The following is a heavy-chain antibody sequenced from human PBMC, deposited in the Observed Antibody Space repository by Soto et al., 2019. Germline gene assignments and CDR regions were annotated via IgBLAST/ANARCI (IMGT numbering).Heavy chain of an antibody. Sequence: PGGSLRLSCAASGFTFSSYAMHWVRQAPGKGLEWVAVISYDGSNKYYADSVKGRFTISRDNSKNTLYLQMNSLGAEDTAVYYCARFSITGTTSALFDYWGQGTLVTVSS. J-gene: IGHJ4*02. D-gene: IGHD1-7*01. CDR3: ARFSITGTTSALFDY. V-gene: IGHV3-30-3*01. CDR1: GFTFSSYA. CDR2: ISYDGSNK.